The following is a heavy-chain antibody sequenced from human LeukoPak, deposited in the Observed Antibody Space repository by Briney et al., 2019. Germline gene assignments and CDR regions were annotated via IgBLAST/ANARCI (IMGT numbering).Heavy chain of an antibody. CDR1: GYTFTDYY. Sequence: GASVKVSCKASGYTFTDYYMHWVRQAPGQGLEWMGGIIPIFGTANYAQKFQGRVTITGDESTSTAYMERSSLRSEDTAVYYCARDLQQGYFDYWGQGTLVTVSS. D-gene: IGHD6-13*01. CDR3: ARDLQQGYFDY. V-gene: IGHV1-69*13. J-gene: IGHJ4*02. CDR2: IIPIFGTA.